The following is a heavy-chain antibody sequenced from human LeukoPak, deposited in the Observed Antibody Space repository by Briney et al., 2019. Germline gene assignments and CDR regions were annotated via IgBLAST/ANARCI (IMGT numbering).Heavy chain of an antibody. V-gene: IGHV3-21*01. D-gene: IGHD6-19*01. CDR1: GLTFSSYS. CDR3: ARVQGSSGWYIFDY. J-gene: IGHJ4*02. CDR2: ISGSSSYI. Sequence: GGSLRLSCAASGLTFSSYSMNWVRQAPGKGLEWVSSISGSSSYIYYADSVKGRFTISRHNAKNSLYLQMNSLRAEDTAVYYCARVQGSSGWYIFDYWGQGTLVTVSS.